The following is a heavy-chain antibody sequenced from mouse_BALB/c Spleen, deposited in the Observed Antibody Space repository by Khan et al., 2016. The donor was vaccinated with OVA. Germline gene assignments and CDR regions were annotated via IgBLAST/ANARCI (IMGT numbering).Heavy chain of an antibody. V-gene: IGHV5-4*02. CDR2: ISAGGSYT. Sequence: EVELVESGGGLVKPGGSLKLSCAASGFTFSDYYMYWVRQTPEKRLEWVATISAGGSYTSYPDSVKGRVTFSRDNAKNTLDLQMSSLKSEDTAMYYCARGGYGSFAFWGQGTLVTGSA. CDR1: GFTFSDYY. D-gene: IGHD2-14*01. J-gene: IGHJ3*01. CDR3: ARGGYGSFAF.